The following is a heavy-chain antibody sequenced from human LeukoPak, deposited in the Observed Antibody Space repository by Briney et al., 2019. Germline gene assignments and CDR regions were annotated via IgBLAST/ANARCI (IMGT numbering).Heavy chain of an antibody. J-gene: IGHJ5*02. CDR3: AKDTYYYDSSGSRWFGP. CDR1: GGSFSGYY. D-gene: IGHD3-22*01. CDR2: INHSGST. V-gene: IGHV4-34*01. Sequence: SETLSLTCAVYGGSFSGYYWSWIRQPPGKGLEWIGEINHSGSTNYNPSLKSRVTISVDTSKNQFSLKLSSVTAADTAVYYCAKDTYYYDSSGSRWFGPWGRGTLVTVSS.